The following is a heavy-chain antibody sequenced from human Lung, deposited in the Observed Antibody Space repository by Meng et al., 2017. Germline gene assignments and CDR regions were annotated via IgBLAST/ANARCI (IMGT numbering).Heavy chain of an antibody. D-gene: IGHD1-7*01. CDR1: GDSITRTQW. CDR3: ARETLRELGLFHY. J-gene: IGHJ4*02. CDR2: ISHSGST. V-gene: IGHV4-4*02. Sequence: QLQEPGPSLVQPSGTLSLACAVSGDSITRTQWWSWLRQTPGKGLEWIGEISHSGSTVYRPSLQGRVSISLDKSNNEFSLKLTSVTAADTAVYYCARETLRELGLFHYWGQGILVTVSS.